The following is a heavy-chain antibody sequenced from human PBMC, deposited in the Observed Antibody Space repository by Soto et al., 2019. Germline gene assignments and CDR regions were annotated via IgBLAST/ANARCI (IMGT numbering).Heavy chain of an antibody. CDR2: ISGNGRII. Sequence: GGSLRLSCATSGFIFSDYYMHWIRQAPGKGLEWISYISGNGRIIQYADSAKGRFTISRDNAQNSLYLQMNSLRAEDTALYFCAKDVPIGILCFGDLMYWGQGTLVTVSS. J-gene: IGHJ4*02. CDR1: GFIFSDYY. V-gene: IGHV3-11*01. D-gene: IGHD3-10*01. CDR3: AKDVPIGILCFGDLMY.